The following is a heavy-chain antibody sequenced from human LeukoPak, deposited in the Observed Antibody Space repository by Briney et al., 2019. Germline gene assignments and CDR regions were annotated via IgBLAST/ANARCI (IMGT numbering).Heavy chain of an antibody. V-gene: IGHV3-53*01. CDR1: GFTVSTDH. CDR2: IGSDNKP. D-gene: IGHD3-10*01. J-gene: IGHJ1*01. Sequence: GGSLRLSCAASGFTVSTDHMSWVRQAPGKGLEWVSSIGSDNKPHYSDSVKGRFTISRDNSKNTLYLQMNSLRAEDTAVYYCAKDRSDSGSLVDYFQHWGQGTLVTVSS. CDR3: AKDRSDSGSLVDYFQH.